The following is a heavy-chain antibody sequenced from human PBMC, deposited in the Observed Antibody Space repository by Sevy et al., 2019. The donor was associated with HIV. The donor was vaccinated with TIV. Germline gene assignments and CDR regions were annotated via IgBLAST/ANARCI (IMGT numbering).Heavy chain of an antibody. J-gene: IGHJ3*02. V-gene: IGHV3-23*01. CDR1: EFTFSSHA. CDR3: ARDGRGISAFDI. Sequence: GGSLRLSCVASEFTFSSHAVAWVRQAPGKGLEWVSAISGSGENTHYADSVKGRFTISRDNFKNTLYLQMNSLRAEDTALYYCARDGRGISAFDIWGQGTMVTVSS. CDR2: ISGSGENT. D-gene: IGHD3-3*02.